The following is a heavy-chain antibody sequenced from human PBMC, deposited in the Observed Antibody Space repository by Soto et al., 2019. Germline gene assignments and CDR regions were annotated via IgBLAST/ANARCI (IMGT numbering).Heavy chain of an antibody. J-gene: IGHJ4*02. D-gene: IGHD6-19*01. V-gene: IGHV3-30*18. CDR2: ISYDGSNK. CDR3: AKEICIAVAGTNIIFDS. CDR1: GLTFSSYG. Sequence: GGSLRLSCAASGLTFSSYGMHWVLQAPCKGLEWVAVISYDGSNKYYADSVKGRFTIPRDNSKNTLYLQMNSLRAEDTAVYYCAKEICIAVAGTNIIFDSWGQGTLVTVS.